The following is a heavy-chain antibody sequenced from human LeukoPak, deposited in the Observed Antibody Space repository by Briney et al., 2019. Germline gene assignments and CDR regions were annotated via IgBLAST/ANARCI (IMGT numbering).Heavy chain of an antibody. J-gene: IGHJ4*02. CDR2: IYTSGST. CDR1: GGSISSYY. V-gene: IGHV4-4*07. D-gene: IGHD2-2*01. CDR3: ARAPSVVPAAMTFDY. Sequence: PSETLSLTCTVSGGSISSYYWSWIRQPAGKGLECIGRIYTSGSTNYNPSLKSRVTMSVDTSKNQFSLKLSSVTAADTAVYYCARAPSVVPAAMTFDYWGQGTLVTVSS.